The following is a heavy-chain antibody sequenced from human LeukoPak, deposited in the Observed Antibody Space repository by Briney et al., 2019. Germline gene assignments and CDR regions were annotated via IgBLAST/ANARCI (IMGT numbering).Heavy chain of an antibody. D-gene: IGHD1-14*01. CDR1: GFTFGKYS. J-gene: IGHJ5*02. V-gene: IGHV3-48*02. CDR3: ARNLLTGIRSAPNLFDP. CDR2: ITISGSTI. Sequence: GGSLRLSCVVSGFTFGKYSMNWVRQAPGKGLQWISCITISGSTIYYADSVKGRFTISRDNAKNSLYLQLNSLRDEDTAVYYCARNLLTGIRSAPNLFDPWGQGTLVTVSP.